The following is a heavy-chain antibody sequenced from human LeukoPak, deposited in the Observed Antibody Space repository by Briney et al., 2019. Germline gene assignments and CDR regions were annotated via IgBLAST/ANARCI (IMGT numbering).Heavy chain of an antibody. CDR2: SGSGGST. CDR3: AKDFWSGYYPNC. D-gene: IGHD3-3*01. CDR1: LFTFSSYA. Sequence: GGSLRLSCAASLFTFSSYAMSWVRQAPGKGLEWVSGSGSGGSTYYADSVKGRFTISRDNSKNTLYLQMNSLRAEDTAVYYCAKDFWSGYYPNCWGQGTLVTVSS. V-gene: IGHV3-23*01. J-gene: IGHJ4*02.